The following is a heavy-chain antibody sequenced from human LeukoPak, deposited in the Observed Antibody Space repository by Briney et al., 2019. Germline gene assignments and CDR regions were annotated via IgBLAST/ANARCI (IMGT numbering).Heavy chain of an antibody. Sequence: SVRLSCTASGGTFSSYAISWVRQAPGQGLEWMGGIIPIFGTANYAQKFQGRVTITTDKSTSTAYMELSSLRSEDTAVCYCARARYRPQKNYYYYYMDVWGKGTTVTVSS. CDR3: ARARYRPQKNYYYYYMDV. CDR2: IIPIFGTA. CDR1: GGTFSSYA. D-gene: IGHD4-11*01. V-gene: IGHV1-69*05. J-gene: IGHJ6*03.